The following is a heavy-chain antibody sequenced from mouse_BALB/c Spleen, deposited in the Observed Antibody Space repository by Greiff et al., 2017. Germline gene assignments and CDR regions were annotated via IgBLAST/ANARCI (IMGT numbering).Heavy chain of an antibody. CDR1: GYTFTSYW. Sequence: VQLQQSGAELAKPGASVKMSCKASGYTFTSYWMHSVKQRPGQGLEWIGYINPSTGYTEYNQKFKDKATLTADKSSSTAYMQLSSLTSEDSAVYDCARSDGEGWGQGTLVTVSA. CDR3: ARSDGEG. D-gene: IGHD1-2*01. V-gene: IGHV1-7*01. J-gene: IGHJ3*01. CDR2: INPSTGYT.